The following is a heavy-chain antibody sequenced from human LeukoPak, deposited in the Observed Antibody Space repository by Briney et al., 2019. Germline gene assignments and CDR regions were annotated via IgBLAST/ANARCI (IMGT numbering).Heavy chain of an antibody. CDR1: GFTFSSYG. D-gene: IGHD6-13*01. CDR2: IRYDGSNK. Sequence: GGSLRLSCAASGFTFSSYGMHWVRQAPGKGLEWVAFIRYDGSNKYYADSVKGRFTISRDNSKNTLYLQMNSLRAEDTAVYYCAKDPGSSWYKSYFQHWGQGTLVTVSS. J-gene: IGHJ1*01. CDR3: AKDPGSSWYKSYFQH. V-gene: IGHV3-30*02.